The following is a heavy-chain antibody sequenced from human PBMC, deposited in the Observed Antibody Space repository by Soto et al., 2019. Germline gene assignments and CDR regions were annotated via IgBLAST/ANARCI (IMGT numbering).Heavy chain of an antibody. CDR2: VKQDGTEI. J-gene: IGHJ4*02. Sequence: GGSLRLSCAASGFTFSNHWMAWVRQAPGKGLEWVASVKQDGTEIYYVDSVKGQFTISRDNAKNSLFLQLNSLRAEDTAMYYCARDPGISSGWYYFDYWGQGTLVTVSS. V-gene: IGHV3-7*05. CDR1: GFTFSNHW. D-gene: IGHD6-19*01. CDR3: ARDPGISSGWYYFDY.